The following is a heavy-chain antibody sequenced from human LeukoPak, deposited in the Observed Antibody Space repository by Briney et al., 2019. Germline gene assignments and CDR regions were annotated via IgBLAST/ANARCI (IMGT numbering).Heavy chain of an antibody. J-gene: IGHJ3*02. Sequence: TGGSLRLSCAASGFTFSRYWMHWVRQAPGKGLVWVSRINSDASSISYADSVKGRFTTSRDNAKNPLNLQMTSLRAEDTAVYFCARDSLVDGASPQEEAFDIWGQGTMVTVSS. D-gene: IGHD2-2*01. V-gene: IGHV3-74*01. CDR2: INSDASSI. CDR3: ARDSLVDGASPQEEAFDI. CDR1: GFTFSRYW.